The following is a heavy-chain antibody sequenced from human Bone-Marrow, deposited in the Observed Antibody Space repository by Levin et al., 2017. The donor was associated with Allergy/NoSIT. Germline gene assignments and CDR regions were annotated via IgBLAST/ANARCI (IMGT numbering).Heavy chain of an antibody. J-gene: IGHJ4*02. CDR1: GGSFSGYY. CDR3: ARSDLWFRTYFDY. D-gene: IGHD3-10*01. CDR2: INHSGST. V-gene: IGHV4-34*01. Sequence: PSETLSLTCAVYGGSFSGYYWSWIRQPPGKGLEWIGEINHSGSTNYNPSLKSRVTISVDTSKNQFSLKLSSVTAADTAVYYCARSDLWFRTYFDYWGQGTLVTVSS.